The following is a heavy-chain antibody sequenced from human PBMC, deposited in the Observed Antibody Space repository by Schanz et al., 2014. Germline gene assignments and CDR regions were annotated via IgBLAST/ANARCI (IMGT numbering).Heavy chain of an antibody. CDR1: GFTFNSYA. CDR2: ISGSGGST. D-gene: IGHD3-16*01. CDR3: AKGLYYDNTGGGFDY. Sequence: VQLLESGGGLVQPGGSLRLSCAASGFTFNSYAMTWVRQAPGKGLEWVSAISGSGGSTYYADSVKGRFTISRDNSKTTLSLQMNSLRAEDTAVYYCAKGLYYDNTGGGFDYWGQGTLVTVSS. V-gene: IGHV3-23*01. J-gene: IGHJ4*02.